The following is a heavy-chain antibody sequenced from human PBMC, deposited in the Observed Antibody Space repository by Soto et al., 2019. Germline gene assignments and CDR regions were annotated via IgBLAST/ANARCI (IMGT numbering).Heavy chain of an antibody. CDR2: SRDKAQGYST. CDR3: ARLPKGSTVTS. V-gene: IGHV3-72*01. D-gene: IGHD4-17*01. CDR1: GFTLSDHY. Sequence: EVQLVESGGGLVQPGGSLRLSCAGSGFTLSDHYIDWVRQAPGKGLEWVGRSRDKAQGYSTAYAASVKGRFTTSRDESKNSVYLQMNSLRDEDTAVYYCARLPKGSTVTSWGQGTLVTVSS. J-gene: IGHJ4*02.